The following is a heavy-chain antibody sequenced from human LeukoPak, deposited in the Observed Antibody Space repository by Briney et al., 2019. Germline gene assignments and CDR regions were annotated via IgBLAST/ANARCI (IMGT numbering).Heavy chain of an antibody. V-gene: IGHV3-20*04. J-gene: IGHJ4*02. D-gene: IGHD3-22*01. Sequence: GGSLRLSCAASGFTFDDYGMSWVRQAPGKGLEWVSGINWNGGSTGYADSVKGRFTISRDNAKNSLYLQMNSLRAEDTAVYYCARDPDYYDSSGYYYLDYWGQGTLVTVSS. CDR1: GFTFDDYG. CDR3: ARDPDYYDSSGYYYLDY. CDR2: INWNGGST.